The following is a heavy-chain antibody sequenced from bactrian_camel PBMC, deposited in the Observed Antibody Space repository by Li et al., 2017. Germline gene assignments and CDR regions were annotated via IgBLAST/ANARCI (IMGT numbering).Heavy chain of an antibody. CDR1: GYTYSRVC. CDR2: IDTGGGST. D-gene: IGHD4*01. V-gene: IGHV3S31*01. CDR3: TTLNGDYGALFFGI. Sequence: VQLVESGGGSVQAGGSLRLSCAASGYTYSRVCMGWFRQAPGKEREGVARIDTGGGSTYYADSVKGRFTISRDNDKNTMYLQMNSLKTEDAAVYYCTTLNGDYGALFFGIWGQGTQVTVS. J-gene: IGHJ6*01.